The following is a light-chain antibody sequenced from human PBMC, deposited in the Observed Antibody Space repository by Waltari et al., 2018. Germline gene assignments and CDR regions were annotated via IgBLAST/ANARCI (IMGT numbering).Light chain of an antibody. Sequence: DIQMTQSPSSLSASVGDRVTITCRTSQSISSYLNWYQQKPGKAPKLLIYTASNLNSGVPSRFSGSGSETDFTLAISSLQPEDFATYYCQQSYSTPRTFGQGTKVEI. CDR1: QSISSY. V-gene: IGKV1-39*01. CDR3: QQSYSTPRT. J-gene: IGKJ1*01. CDR2: TAS.